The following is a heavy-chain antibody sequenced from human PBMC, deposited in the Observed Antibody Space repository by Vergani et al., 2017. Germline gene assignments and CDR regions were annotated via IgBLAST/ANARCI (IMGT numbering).Heavy chain of an antibody. CDR3: AKTDMENDCYYGFDF. D-gene: IGHD5-18*01. J-gene: IGHJ6*02. Sequence: EVQLLESGGGLVQPGGSLRLSCAASGFTFSSYAMRWVRQAPGKGLEWVSAISDCGGSKYYADSVKGRFTISSDDSKNTLYLQMNSLRAEDTAVYYCAKTDMENDCYYGFDFWGQGTTVTVSS. CDR2: ISDCGGSK. V-gene: IGHV3-23*01. CDR1: GFTFSSYA.